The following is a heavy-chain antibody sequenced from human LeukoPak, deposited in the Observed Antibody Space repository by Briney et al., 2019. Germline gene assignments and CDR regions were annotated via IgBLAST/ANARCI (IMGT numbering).Heavy chain of an antibody. CDR1: GYTFTSYA. Sequence: ASVKVSCEASGYTFTSYAMNWVRQAPGQGLEWMGWINTNTGNPTYAQGFTGRFVFSLDTSVSTAYLQISSLKAEDTAVYYCARDAYSSKRGDYYYYMDVWGKGTTVTVSS. J-gene: IGHJ6*03. CDR2: INTNTGNP. CDR3: ARDAYSSKRGDYYYYMDV. V-gene: IGHV7-4-1*02. D-gene: IGHD6-13*01.